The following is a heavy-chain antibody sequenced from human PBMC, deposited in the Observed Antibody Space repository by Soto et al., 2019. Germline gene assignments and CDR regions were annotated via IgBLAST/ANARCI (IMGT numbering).Heavy chain of an antibody. Sequence: SLTCTVSGGSISSSSYYWGWIRQPPGKGLEWIGSIYYSGSTYYNPSLKSRVTISVDTSKNQFSLKLSSVTAADTAVYYCASAGFGELSNGMDVWGQGTTVTVSS. CDR1: GGSISSSSYY. J-gene: IGHJ6*02. CDR3: ASAGFGELSNGMDV. CDR2: IYYSGST. D-gene: IGHD3-10*01. V-gene: IGHV4-39*01.